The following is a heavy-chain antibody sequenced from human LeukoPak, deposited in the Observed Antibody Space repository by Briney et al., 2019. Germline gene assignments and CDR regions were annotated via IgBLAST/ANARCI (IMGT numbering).Heavy chain of an antibody. V-gene: IGHV4-59*11. CDR3: ARDRISVNTLDM. CDR2: ISHIGST. CDR1: GDSITGHY. Sequence: SETLSLTCSVSGDSITGHYLTWIRQPPGNGLEWIGYISHIGSTNYNPSLKSRVTISVDTSKNQFSLKLTSVTAADTALYYCARDRISVNTLDMWGQGTMVTVSS. D-gene: IGHD2-15*01. J-gene: IGHJ3*02.